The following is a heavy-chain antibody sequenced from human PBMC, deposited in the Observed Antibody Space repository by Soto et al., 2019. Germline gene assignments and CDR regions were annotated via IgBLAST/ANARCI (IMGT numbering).Heavy chain of an antibody. CDR3: ARSIGSGWYDAAFDI. Sequence: VKVSCKASGYTFTSYGISWVRQAPGQGLEWMGWISAYNGNTNYAQKLQGRVTMTTDTSTSTPYMELRSLRSDDTAVYYCARSIGSGWYDAAFDIWGQGPMVT. V-gene: IGHV1-18*01. D-gene: IGHD6-19*01. CDR1: GYTFTSYG. CDR2: ISAYNGNT. J-gene: IGHJ3*02.